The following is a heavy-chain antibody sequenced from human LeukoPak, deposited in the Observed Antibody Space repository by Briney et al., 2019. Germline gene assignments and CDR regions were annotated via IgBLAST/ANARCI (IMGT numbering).Heavy chain of an antibody. CDR1: GGSISSSSYY. V-gene: IGHV4-39*01. CDR3: ARHAGSYWASASDI. J-gene: IGHJ3*02. CDR2: IYYSGST. Sequence: PSETLSLTCTVSGGSISSSSYYWGWIRQPPGKGLEWIGSIYYSGSTYYNPSLKSRVTISVDTSKNQFSLKLSSVTAADTAVYYCARHAGSYWASASDIWGQGTMVTVSS. D-gene: IGHD1-26*01.